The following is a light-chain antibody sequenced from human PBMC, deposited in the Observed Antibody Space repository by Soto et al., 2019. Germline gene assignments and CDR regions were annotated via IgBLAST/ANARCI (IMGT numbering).Light chain of an antibody. CDR2: DSS. CDR1: QNINNW. J-gene: IGKJ1*01. CDR3: QQYSDYSPRT. Sequence: DIQMTQSPSTLSASVGDRVTITCRASQNINNWLAWYQQKPGKAPNLLISDSSDLQSGVPSRFSGSGSGTEFTLTISSLQPDDFATYYCQQYSDYSPRTFAQGTKVEIK. V-gene: IGKV1-5*01.